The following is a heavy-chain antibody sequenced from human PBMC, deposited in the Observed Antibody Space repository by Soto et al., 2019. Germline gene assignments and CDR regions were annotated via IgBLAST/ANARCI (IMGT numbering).Heavy chain of an antibody. J-gene: IGHJ5*02. Sequence: QITLKESGPTLVKPTQTLTLTCTFSGFSLSTTGVTVSWIRQPPGKALEWLANIYWDDDKRYSPSLQSRLTLTKDTSKNQVVLIMTNVDSVDTATYYCARCGSPGWFDPWGQGTLVTVSS. CDR2: IYWDDDK. CDR3: ARCGSPGWFDP. D-gene: IGHD1-26*01. V-gene: IGHV2-5*02. CDR1: GFSLSTTGVT.